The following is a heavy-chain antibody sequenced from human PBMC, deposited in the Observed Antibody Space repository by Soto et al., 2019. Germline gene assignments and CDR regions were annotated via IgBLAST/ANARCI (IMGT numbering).Heavy chain of an antibody. D-gene: IGHD5-18*01. CDR3: ARALGYSYGYPFDY. Sequence: SETLSLTCTASGGSISSYYMSWVRQPPGKGLECMGYIHYSGSTNYNLSLKSRVTISLDTSKNQFSLKLSSVTAADTAVYYCARALGYSYGYPFDYWGQGTLVTVYS. J-gene: IGHJ4*02. V-gene: IGHV4-59*01. CDR1: GGSISSYY. CDR2: IHYSGST.